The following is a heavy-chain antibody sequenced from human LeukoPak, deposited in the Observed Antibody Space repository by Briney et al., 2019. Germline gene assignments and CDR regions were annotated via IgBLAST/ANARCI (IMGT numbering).Heavy chain of an antibody. D-gene: IGHD2-2*01. J-gene: IGHJ6*02. CDR3: ARGHCSSTSCYFTV. CDR2: INHSGST. Sequence: IPSETLSLTCAVYGGSFSGYYWSWIRQPPGKGLEWIGEINHSGSTNYNPSLKSRVTISVDTSKNQFSLKLSSVTDADTAVYYCARGHCSSTSCYFTVWGQGTTVTVSS. V-gene: IGHV4-34*01. CDR1: GGSFSGYY.